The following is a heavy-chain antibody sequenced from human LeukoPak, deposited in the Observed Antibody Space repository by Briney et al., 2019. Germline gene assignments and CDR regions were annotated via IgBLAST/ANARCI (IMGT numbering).Heavy chain of an antibody. CDR1: GYTFTGYY. J-gene: IGHJ5*02. CDR2: MNPNSGNT. V-gene: IGHV1-8*02. Sequence: ASVKVSCKASGYTFTGYYMHWVRQATGQGLEWMGWMNPNSGNTGYAQKFQGRVTMTRNTSISTAYMELSSLRSEDTAVYYCASYSSGWYGDNWFDPWGQGTLVTVSS. D-gene: IGHD6-19*01. CDR3: ASYSSGWYGDNWFDP.